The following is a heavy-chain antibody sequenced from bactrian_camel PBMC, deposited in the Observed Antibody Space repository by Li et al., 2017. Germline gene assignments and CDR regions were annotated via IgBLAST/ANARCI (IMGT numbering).Heavy chain of an antibody. CDR1: GYTYSSNC. CDR2: VDRAGSS. CDR3: AADFARTGRQYCFGKFQPGFDEFGY. J-gene: IGHJ6*01. Sequence: HVQLVESGGGSVQAGGSLRLSCAASGYTYSSNCMGWFRQAPGKERKGVASVDRAGSSSYADFVKGRFTISRSNAKNTLALQMNNLTSEDTAVYYCAADFARTGRQYCFGKFQPGFDEFGYWGQGTQVTVS. V-gene: IGHV3S53*01. D-gene: IGHD3*01.